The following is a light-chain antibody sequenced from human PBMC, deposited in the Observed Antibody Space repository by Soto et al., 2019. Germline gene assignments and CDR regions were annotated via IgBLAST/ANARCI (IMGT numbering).Light chain of an antibody. CDR2: GSS. Sequence: EVVLTQSPGTLSLSPGERATLSCRASQSVTNNYLAWYQQRPGQAPRLLIFGSSDRATGIPDRFSGSGSGTAFTLTISRVEPEDFAVYYCHQYGSSPPYTFGQGTKLEIK. CDR1: QSVTNNY. CDR3: HQYGSSPPYT. V-gene: IGKV3-20*01. J-gene: IGKJ2*01.